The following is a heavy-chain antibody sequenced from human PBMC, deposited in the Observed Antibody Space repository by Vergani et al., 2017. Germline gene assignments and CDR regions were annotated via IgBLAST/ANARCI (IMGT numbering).Heavy chain of an antibody. V-gene: IGHV3-33*01. Sequence: QVQLVESGGGVVQPGRSLRLSCAASGFTFSSYGMHWVRQAPGKGREWVAVIWYDGSNKYYADSVKGRFTISRDNSKNTLYLQMNSLRAEDTAVYYCARCPSGTAMAADSYYVAVWGKGTAVTVSS. D-gene: IGHD5-18*01. CDR2: IWYDGSNK. CDR1: GFTFSSYG. J-gene: IGHJ6*03. CDR3: ARCPSGTAMAADSYYVAV.